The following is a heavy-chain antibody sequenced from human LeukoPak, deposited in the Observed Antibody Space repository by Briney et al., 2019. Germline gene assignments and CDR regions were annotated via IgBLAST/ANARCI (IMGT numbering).Heavy chain of an antibody. CDR3: KDYASRGDY. D-gene: IGHD2-2*01. J-gene: IGHJ4*02. V-gene: IGHV3-23*01. CDR1: GFTFSSYA. Sequence: PGGSLRLSCAASGFTFSSYATSWVRQAPGKGLEWVSAISGSGGSTYYADSVKGRFTIFRDNSKNTLYLQMNSLRAEDTAVYYCKDYASRGDYWGQGTLVTVSS. CDR2: ISGSGGST.